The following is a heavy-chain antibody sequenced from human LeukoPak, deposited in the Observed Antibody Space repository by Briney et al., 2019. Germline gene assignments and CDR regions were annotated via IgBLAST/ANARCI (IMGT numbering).Heavy chain of an antibody. CDR1: GYTFTGYY. Sequence: ASVKVSCKASGYTFTGYYMHWVRQAPGQGLEWMGWINPNSGGTNYAQKFQGRVTMTRDTSISTAYMELSRLRSDDTAVYYCARDFIGYSGYGFDYWGQGTLVTVSS. D-gene: IGHD5-12*01. J-gene: IGHJ4*02. CDR2: INPNSGGT. V-gene: IGHV1-2*02. CDR3: ARDFIGYSGYGFDY.